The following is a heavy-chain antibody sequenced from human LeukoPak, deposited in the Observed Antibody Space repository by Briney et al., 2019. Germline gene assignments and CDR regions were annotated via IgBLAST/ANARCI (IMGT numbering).Heavy chain of an antibody. CDR2: INHSGST. V-gene: IGHV4-34*01. D-gene: IGHD3-10*01. Sequence: SETLSLTCAVYGGSFSGYYWSWIRQTPGKGLEWIGQINHSGSTNYNPSLKSRVTISVDTSKNQFSLKVNSVTAADTAVYYCARGLYGSDRPDSGIYWGQGTPVTVSS. CDR1: GGSFSGYY. J-gene: IGHJ4*02. CDR3: ARGLYGSDRPDSGIY.